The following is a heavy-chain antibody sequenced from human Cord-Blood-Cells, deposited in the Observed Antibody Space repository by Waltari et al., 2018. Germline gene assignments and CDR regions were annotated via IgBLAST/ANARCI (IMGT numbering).Heavy chain of an antibody. CDR1: GGSISSSSYY. Sequence: QLQLQESGPGLVKPSETLSLTCTVSGGSISSSSYYWGWIRQPPGKGLEWIGRSYYRGSNYYNPSLKRRGTIAVDTSKTQFSLKLSSVTAADTAVYYCASRLGSGYDYWGQGTLVTVSS. J-gene: IGHJ4*02. CDR3: ASRLGSGYDY. D-gene: IGHD3-3*01. V-gene: IGHV4-39*01. CDR2: SYYRGSN.